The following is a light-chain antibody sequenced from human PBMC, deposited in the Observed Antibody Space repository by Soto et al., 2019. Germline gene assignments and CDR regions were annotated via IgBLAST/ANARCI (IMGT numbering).Light chain of an antibody. CDR1: QSVSSN. J-gene: IGKJ4*01. V-gene: IGKV3-15*01. CDR2: GAS. CDR3: QQYNNWPPLT. Sequence: EIVMTQSPATLSVSPGERATLSCRASQSVSSNLAWYQQKPGQAPKLLIYGASTRAAGIPARFSGTGSGTEFTPTISSLQSEDFAVYYCQQYNNWPPLTLGGGTKVEIK.